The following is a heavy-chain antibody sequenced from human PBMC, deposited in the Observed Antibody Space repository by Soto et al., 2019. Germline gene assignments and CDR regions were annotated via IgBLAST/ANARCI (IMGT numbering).Heavy chain of an antibody. D-gene: IGHD1-26*01. Sequence: SETLFLPCAVYGGSFSGHYGSWIRQPTGKGLEWIGEINHSGSTNYNPSLKSRVTISVDTSKNQFSLKLSSVTAADTAVYYCARGRRGSYRVAYYNYGMDVWGQGTTVTVSS. CDR2: INHSGST. J-gene: IGHJ6*02. CDR3: ARGRRGSYRVAYYNYGMDV. CDR1: GGSFSGHY. V-gene: IGHV4-34*01.